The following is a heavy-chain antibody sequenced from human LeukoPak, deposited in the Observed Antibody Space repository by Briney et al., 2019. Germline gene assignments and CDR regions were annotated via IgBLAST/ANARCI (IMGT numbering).Heavy chain of an antibody. V-gene: IGHV3-9*01. CDR3: AKGSGSYFLNAFDI. Sequence: PGRSLRLSCAASGFTFDDYAMHWVRQAPGKGLEWVSGISRNSGSIGYADSVKGRFTISRDNAKNSLYLQMNSLRAEDTALYYCAKGSGSYFLNAFDIWGQGTMVTVSS. D-gene: IGHD1-26*01. CDR1: GFTFDDYA. J-gene: IGHJ3*02. CDR2: ISRNSGSI.